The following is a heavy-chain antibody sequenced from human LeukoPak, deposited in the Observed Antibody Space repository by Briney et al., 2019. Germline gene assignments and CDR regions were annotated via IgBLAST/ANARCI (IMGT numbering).Heavy chain of an antibody. CDR2: FDPEDGET. Sequence: ASVKVSCKVSGYTLTGLSMHWVRQAPGKGLEGMGGFDPEDGETIYAQKFQGRVTMTEDTSTDTAYMELSSLRSEDTAVYYCATRPHIVATIDMAYFDYWGQGTLVTVSS. V-gene: IGHV1-24*01. J-gene: IGHJ4*02. CDR3: ATRPHIVATIDMAYFDY. D-gene: IGHD5-12*01. CDR1: GYTLTGLS.